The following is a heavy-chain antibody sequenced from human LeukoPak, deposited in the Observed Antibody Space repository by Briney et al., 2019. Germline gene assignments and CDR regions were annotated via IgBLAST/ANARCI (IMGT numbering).Heavy chain of an antibody. Sequence: SETLSLTCTVSGGSISSYYWSWIRRPAGKGLEWIGRIYSTGSTNYNPSLKSRVTMSVDTSKNQFSLKQSSVTAADTAVYYCAREKDYYDSSGPDSWGQGTLITVSS. CDR2: IYSTGST. D-gene: IGHD3-22*01. CDR3: AREKDYYDSSGPDS. V-gene: IGHV4-4*07. J-gene: IGHJ4*02. CDR1: GGSISSYY.